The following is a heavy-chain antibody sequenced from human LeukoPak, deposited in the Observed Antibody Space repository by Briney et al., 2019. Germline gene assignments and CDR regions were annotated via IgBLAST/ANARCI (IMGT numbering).Heavy chain of an antibody. D-gene: IGHD3-22*01. Sequence: GGSLRLSCAAPGFTVSSNYMSWVRQAPGKGLEWVSVIYSGGSTYYADSVKGRFTISRDNSKNTLYLQMNSLRAEDTAVYYCARESYYYDTSAPVYWGQGTLVTVSS. CDR3: ARESYYYDTSAPVY. CDR2: IYSGGST. V-gene: IGHV3-53*01. J-gene: IGHJ4*02. CDR1: GFTVSSNY.